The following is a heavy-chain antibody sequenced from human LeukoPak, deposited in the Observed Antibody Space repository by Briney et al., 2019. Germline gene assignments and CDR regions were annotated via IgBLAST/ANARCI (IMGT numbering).Heavy chain of an antibody. CDR3: ASSPSGSSGWYWFDP. CDR1: GGTFSSYA. V-gene: IGHV1-69*04. Sequence: GVSVKVSCKASGGTFSSYAISWVRQAPGQGLEWMGRIIPILGIANYAQKFQGRVTITADKSTSTAYMELSSLRSEDTAVYYCASSPSGSSGWYWFDPWGQGTLVTVSS. J-gene: IGHJ5*02. D-gene: IGHD6-19*01. CDR2: IIPILGIA.